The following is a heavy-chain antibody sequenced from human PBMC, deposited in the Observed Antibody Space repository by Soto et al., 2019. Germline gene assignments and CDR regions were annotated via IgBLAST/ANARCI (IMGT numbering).Heavy chain of an antibody. D-gene: IGHD3-9*01. V-gene: IGHV3-23*01. CDR2: IRGTGGT. Sequence: PGESLKISCAASEFTLSSYGMSWVRQAPGMGLEWVSTIRGTGGTYYADSVKGRFTISRDNSKNTLYLQMNSLRAEDTAVYYCAKDVNYDVLAGYYYYWGQGTLVTVSA. CDR1: EFTLSSYG. CDR3: AKDVNYDVLAGYYYY. J-gene: IGHJ4*02.